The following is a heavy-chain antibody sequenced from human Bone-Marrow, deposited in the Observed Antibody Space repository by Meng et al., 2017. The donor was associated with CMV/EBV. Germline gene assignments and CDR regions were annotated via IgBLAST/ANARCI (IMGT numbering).Heavy chain of an antibody. D-gene: IGHD6-13*01. CDR1: GFTFSTYW. Sequence: GESLKISCAASGFTFSTYWMTWVRQAPGKGLEWVANIKPDGSQGYYVDSVRGRFTISRDNAKSSLYLQINDLRVEDTALYYCTKNLVASAGDYWGQGTLVTCYS. V-gene: IGHV3-7*01. J-gene: IGHJ4*02. CDR2: IKPDGSQG. CDR3: TKNLVASAGDY.